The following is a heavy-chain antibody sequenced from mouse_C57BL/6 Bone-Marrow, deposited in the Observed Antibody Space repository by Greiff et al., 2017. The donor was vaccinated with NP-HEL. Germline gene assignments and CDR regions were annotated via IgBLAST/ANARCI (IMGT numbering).Heavy chain of an antibody. CDR2: ISDGGSYT. CDR1: GFTFSSYA. Sequence: EVKLMESGGGLVKPGGSLKLSCAASGFTFSSYAMSWVRQTPEKRLEWVATISDGGSYTYYPDNVKGRFTISRDKAKNNLYLQMSHLKSADTAMYYCARGEYYGGSPWYFDVWGTGTTVTVSS. CDR3: ARGEYYGGSPWYFDV. V-gene: IGHV5-4*03. J-gene: IGHJ1*03. D-gene: IGHD1-1*01.